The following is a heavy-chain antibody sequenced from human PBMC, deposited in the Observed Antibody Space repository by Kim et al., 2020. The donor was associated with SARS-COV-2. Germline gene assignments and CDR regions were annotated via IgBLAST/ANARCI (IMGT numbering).Heavy chain of an antibody. Sequence: SETLSLTCAVYVGSLSGYHWTWIRQPPGKGLEWIGEINHSGNTNCNTSLKSRVTISLDTSKNQFSLNLRSMTAADTAVYYCARGRAGVVPSPILGIGPHYDFYAMDVWGQGTTVTVSS. V-gene: IGHV4-34*01. CDR1: VGSLSGYH. J-gene: IGHJ6*02. D-gene: IGHD3-3*01. CDR3: ARGRAGVVPSPILGIGPHYDFYAMDV. CDR2: INHSGNT.